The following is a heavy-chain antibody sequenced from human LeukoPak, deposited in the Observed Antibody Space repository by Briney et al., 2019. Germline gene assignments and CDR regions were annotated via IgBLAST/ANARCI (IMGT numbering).Heavy chain of an antibody. D-gene: IGHD1-1*01. CDR3: ASGHTTGTTHYYYGMDV. CDR1: GYTFTGYY. J-gene: IGHJ6*02. Sequence: ASVKVSCKASGYTFTGYYMHWVRQAPGQGLEWMGWINPNSGGTNYAQKFQGRVTMTRDTSISTAYMELSRLRSDDTAVYYCASGHTTGTTHYYYGMDVWGQGTTVTVSS. V-gene: IGHV1-2*02. CDR2: INPNSGGT.